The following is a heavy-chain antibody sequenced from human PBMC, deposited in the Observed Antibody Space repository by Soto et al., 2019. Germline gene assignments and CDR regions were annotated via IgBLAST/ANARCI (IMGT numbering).Heavy chain of an antibody. V-gene: IGHV3-9*01. D-gene: IGHD3-16*01. CDR3: AKYIFLGDYVWGAFHN. J-gene: IGHJ4*02. Sequence: EVQLVESGGGLVQPGRSLRLSCAASGFTFDNYAMHWVRQVPGKGLAWVSGINWNGGKIAYADSVKGRFSISRDNAKNSLYLQMNSLRAEDTAFYYCAKYIFLGDYVWGAFHNWGQGALVTVSS. CDR2: INWNGGKI. CDR1: GFTFDNYA.